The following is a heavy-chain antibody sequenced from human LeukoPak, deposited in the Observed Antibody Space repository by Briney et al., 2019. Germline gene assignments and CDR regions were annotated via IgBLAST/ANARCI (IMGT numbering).Heavy chain of an antibody. V-gene: IGHV4-59*01. CDR1: GGSFSGYY. D-gene: IGHD6-13*01. Sequence: SETPSLTCAVYGGSFSGYYWNWIRQPPGKGLEWIGYIYYSGTTNYNPSLKSRVTISVDTSKNQFSLKLSSVTAADTAVYYCARGVYIAAAQYGYWGQGTLVTVSS. CDR2: IYYSGTT. CDR3: ARGVYIAAAQYGY. J-gene: IGHJ4*02.